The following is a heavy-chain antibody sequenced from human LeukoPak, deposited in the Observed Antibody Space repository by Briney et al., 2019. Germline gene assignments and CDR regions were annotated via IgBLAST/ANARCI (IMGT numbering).Heavy chain of an antibody. CDR3: ARGGYSSSWSRPAAFDP. Sequence: SVKVSCKASGYTFTGYYMHWVRPAPGQGLEWMGWINPNSGGTNYAQKFQGRVTMTRDTSISTAYMELSRLRSDDTAVYYCARGGYSSSWSRPAAFDPWGQGTLVTVSS. D-gene: IGHD6-13*01. V-gene: IGHV1-2*02. CDR1: GYTFTGYY. CDR2: INPNSGGT. J-gene: IGHJ5*02.